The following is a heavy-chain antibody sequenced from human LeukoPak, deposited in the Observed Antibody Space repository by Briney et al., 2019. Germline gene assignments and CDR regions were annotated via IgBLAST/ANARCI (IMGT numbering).Heavy chain of an antibody. Sequence: ASVKLSYKVSGYTLTELSMRWVRQAPGKGLEWMGGFDPEDGETIYAQKFQGRVTMTEDTSTDTAYMELSSLRSEDTAVYYCATERSSSSGFDYWGQGTLVTVSS. V-gene: IGHV1-24*01. CDR3: ATERSSSSGFDY. J-gene: IGHJ4*02. CDR1: GYTLTELS. CDR2: FDPEDGET. D-gene: IGHD6-6*01.